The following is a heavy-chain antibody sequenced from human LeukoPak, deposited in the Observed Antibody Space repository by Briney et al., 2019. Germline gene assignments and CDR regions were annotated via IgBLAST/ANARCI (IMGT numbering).Heavy chain of an antibody. CDR1: GYSFTSYW. J-gene: IGHJ4*02. D-gene: IGHD3-22*01. CDR3: ARQDYYDSSGYYYTLFDY. CDR2: IYSGDSDT. V-gene: IGHV5-51*01. Sequence: GESLKISCKGSGYSFTSYWIGWVRQLPGKGLEWMGIIYSGDSDTRYSPSFQGQVTISAGKSISTAYLQWSSLKASDTAMYYCARQDYYDSSGYYYTLFDYWGQGTLVTVSS.